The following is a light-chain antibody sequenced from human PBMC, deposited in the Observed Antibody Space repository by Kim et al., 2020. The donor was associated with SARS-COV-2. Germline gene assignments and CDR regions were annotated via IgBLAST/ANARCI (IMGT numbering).Light chain of an antibody. Sequence: PGETATLSRRASQIISASYLAWYQHKPGQAPRLLMYGTAHRATGIPDRFSGSGSGTDFTLTISRVEPEDIAVYYCQQYNRTPLWTFGQGTKVDIK. J-gene: IGKJ1*01. V-gene: IGKV3-20*01. CDR2: GTA. CDR1: QIISASY. CDR3: QQYNRTPLWT.